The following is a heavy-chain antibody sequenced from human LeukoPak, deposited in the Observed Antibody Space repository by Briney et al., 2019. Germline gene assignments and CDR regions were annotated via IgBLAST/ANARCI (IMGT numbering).Heavy chain of an antibody. V-gene: IGHV6-1*01. CDR2: TYYRSKWYN. J-gene: IGHJ5*02. Sequence: SQTLSLTCAISGDSVSSNSVAWNWIRQSPSRGLEWLGRTYYRSKWYNDYAVSVKSRITINPDTSRNQFSLQLNSVTPEDTAVYYWARAPDSSFDPWGQGTLVTVSS. CDR1: GDSVSSNSVA. D-gene: IGHD3-22*01. CDR3: ARAPDSSFDP.